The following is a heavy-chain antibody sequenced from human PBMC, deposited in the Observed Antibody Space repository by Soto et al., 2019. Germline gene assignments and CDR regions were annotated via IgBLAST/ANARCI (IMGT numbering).Heavy chain of an antibody. D-gene: IGHD4-4*01. Sequence: ASVKVSCKASGYTFTSYYMHWVRQAPGQGLEWMGIINPSGGSTSYGQKFQGRVTITQETFKSKVFIELSSLRSEDTAVYYCARDRHSNSYYFDYWGQGTLVTVSS. CDR2: INPSGGST. V-gene: IGHV1-46*03. J-gene: IGHJ4*02. CDR3: ARDRHSNSYYFDY. CDR1: GYTFTSYY.